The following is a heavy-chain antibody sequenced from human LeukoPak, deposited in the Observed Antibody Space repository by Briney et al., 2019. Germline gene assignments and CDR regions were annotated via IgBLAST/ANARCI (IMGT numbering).Heavy chain of an antibody. CDR2: IIPIFGTA. CDR3: ASSPGTGDSSGYYYCSFDY. V-gene: IGHV1-69*13. Sequence: SVKVSCKASGGTFSSYAISWVRQAPGQGLEWMGGIIPIFGTANYAQKFQGGVTITADESTSTAYMELSSLRSEDTAVYYCASSPGTGDSSGYYYCSFDYWGQGTLVTVSS. J-gene: IGHJ4*02. CDR1: GGTFSSYA. D-gene: IGHD3-22*01.